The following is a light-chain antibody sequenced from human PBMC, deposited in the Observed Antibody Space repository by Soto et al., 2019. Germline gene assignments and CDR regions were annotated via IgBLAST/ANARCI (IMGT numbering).Light chain of an antibody. J-gene: IGKJ2*01. CDR2: AAS. CDR1: QAISSY. V-gene: IGKV1-9*01. Sequence: DIQLTQAPSFLSASAGDRVSITCRASQAISSYLAWYQQKPGRAPKLLIYAASTLQSGVPSRFSGSGSGTEFTLTITSLQPEDFATYYCQQSDDLPYAFGQGTKLEIK. CDR3: QQSDDLPYA.